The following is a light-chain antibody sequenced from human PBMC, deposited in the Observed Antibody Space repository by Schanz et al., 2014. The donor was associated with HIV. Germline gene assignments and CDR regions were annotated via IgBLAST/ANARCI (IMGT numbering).Light chain of an antibody. V-gene: IGLV2-14*03. CDR1: GSDFGGHDY. CDR3: SSYTSSSTLV. J-gene: IGLJ1*01. Sequence: QSALTQPRSVSGSPGQSVSISCTGSGSDFGGHDYVSWYQHHPGKAPKLMIYDVSNRPSGVSNRFSGSKSGNTASLTISGLQAEDEADYYCSSYTSSSTLVFGTGTKLTVL. CDR2: DVS.